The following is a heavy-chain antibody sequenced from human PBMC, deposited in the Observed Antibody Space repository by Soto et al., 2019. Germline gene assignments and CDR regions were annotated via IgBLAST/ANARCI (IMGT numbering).Heavy chain of an antibody. J-gene: IGHJ4*02. D-gene: IGHD5-18*01. V-gene: IGHV3-21*01. CDR1: GFSFSNYS. Sequence: GGSLRLSCTASGFSFSNYSMNWVRQAPGKGLEWVSCISSSSSYIYYADSVRGRFTISRDNAKNSLYLQMDSLRVEDTALYYCAKGSRGYTYGTTDHWGQGTPVTVS. CDR3: AKGSRGYTYGTTDH. CDR2: ISSSSSYI.